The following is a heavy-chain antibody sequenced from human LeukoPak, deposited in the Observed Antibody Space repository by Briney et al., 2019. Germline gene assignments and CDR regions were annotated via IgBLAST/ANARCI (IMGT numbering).Heavy chain of an antibody. CDR2: IYSGDRT. Sequence: PGGSLRLSCAASGFSVNNLYMSWVRQAPGKGLEWVSVIYSGDRTYYADSVKGRFTISRDTSKNTVYLQMNSLRPEETAVYYCARGGEYSYGYGFDYWGQGTLVTVSS. D-gene: IGHD5-18*01. CDR1: GFSVNNLY. J-gene: IGHJ4*02. V-gene: IGHV3-66*01. CDR3: ARGGEYSYGYGFDY.